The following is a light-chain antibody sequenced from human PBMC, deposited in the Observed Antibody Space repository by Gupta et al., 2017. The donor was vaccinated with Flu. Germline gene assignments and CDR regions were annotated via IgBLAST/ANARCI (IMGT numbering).Light chain of an antibody. J-gene: IGLJ3*02. Sequence: QLVLPQSPSASASLGASVKLTCTLSSGHSSYAIAWHQQQPEKGPRYLMYLNSDGSHSKGDGIPDRFSGSSSGAERYLTISSLQSEDEADYYCQTWVTGVQVFGGETKLTVL. CDR2: LNSDGSH. CDR1: SGHSSYA. V-gene: IGLV4-69*01. CDR3: QTWVTGVQV.